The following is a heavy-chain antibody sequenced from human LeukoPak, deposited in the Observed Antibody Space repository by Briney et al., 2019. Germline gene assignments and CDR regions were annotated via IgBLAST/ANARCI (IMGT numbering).Heavy chain of an antibody. Sequence: GASVKVSCKASGYTFTGYYMHWVLQAPGQGLEWMGRINPNSGGTNYAQKFQGRVTMPRDTSVSTAYMELSRLRSDDTAVYHCARGRRSGYYGDAFDIWGQGTMVTVSS. CDR3: ARGRRSGYYGDAFDI. J-gene: IGHJ3*02. CDR1: GYTFTGYY. V-gene: IGHV1-2*06. D-gene: IGHD3-22*01. CDR2: INPNSGGT.